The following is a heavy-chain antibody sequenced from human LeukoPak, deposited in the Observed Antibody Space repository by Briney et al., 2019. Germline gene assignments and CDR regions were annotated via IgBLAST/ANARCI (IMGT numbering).Heavy chain of an antibody. Sequence: GASVQVSCKASGYTFTGYYMHWVRQAPGQGLEWMGWINPNSGGTNYAQKFQGRVTMTRDTSISTAYMELSRLRSDDTAVYYCARDTRRLKDYDFWSGPVYYFDYWGQGTLVTVSS. J-gene: IGHJ4*02. CDR1: GYTFTGYY. CDR2: INPNSGGT. D-gene: IGHD3-3*01. V-gene: IGHV1-2*02. CDR3: ARDTRRLKDYDFWSGPVYYFDY.